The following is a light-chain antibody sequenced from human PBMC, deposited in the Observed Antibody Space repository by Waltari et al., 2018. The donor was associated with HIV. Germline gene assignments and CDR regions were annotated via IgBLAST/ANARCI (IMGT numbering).Light chain of an antibody. V-gene: IGKV1-9*01. CDR3: QRLNSYRFT. Sequence: DSQLTQSPSFLSASVGDRVTITCRASQGISSYLAWYQQKPGKAPKLLIYTASILQSGVPSRFSGSGSGTEFTLIISSLQPEDFATYYCQRLNSYRFTFGPGTKVDIK. CDR1: QGISSY. J-gene: IGKJ3*01. CDR2: TAS.